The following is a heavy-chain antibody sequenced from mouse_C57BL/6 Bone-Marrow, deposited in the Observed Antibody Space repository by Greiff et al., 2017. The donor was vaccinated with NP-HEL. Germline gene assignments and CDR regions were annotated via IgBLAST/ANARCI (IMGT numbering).Heavy chain of an antibody. J-gene: IGHJ3*01. CDR2: INPNNGGT. Sequence: VQLKESGPELVKPGASVKIPCKASGYTFTDYNMDWVKQSHGKSLEWIGDINPNNGGTIYNQKFKGKATLTVDKSSSTAYMELRSLTSEDTAVYYCARERSFAYWGQGTLVTVSA. CDR3: ARERSFAY. V-gene: IGHV1-18*01. CDR1: GYTFTDYN.